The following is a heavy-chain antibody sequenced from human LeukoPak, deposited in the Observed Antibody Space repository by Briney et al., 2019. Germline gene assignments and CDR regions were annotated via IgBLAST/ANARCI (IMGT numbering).Heavy chain of an antibody. CDR1: AYTFTGYY. Sequence: ASVKVSCKASAYTFTGYYMHWVRQAPGQGLEWMGWIYPNSGGTNYAQRFQGRVTMTRDTSISTAYMELSRLRSDDTAVYYCARSEQFPYYMDVWGKGTTVTVSS. V-gene: IGHV1-2*02. J-gene: IGHJ6*03. CDR2: IYPNSGGT. CDR3: ARSEQFPYYMDV. D-gene: IGHD6-19*01.